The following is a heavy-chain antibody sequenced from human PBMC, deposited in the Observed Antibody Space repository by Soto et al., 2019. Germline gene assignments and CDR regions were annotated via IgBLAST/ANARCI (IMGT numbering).Heavy chain of an antibody. D-gene: IGHD6-13*01. Sequence: KESGPTLVKPTQTLTLTCPFSGFSLRTSGVGVGWIRQPPGEALEWLALIYWDDDKRYSPSLKSRLTITTDTSKNQVVLTMTNMDPVDTATYYCAHRRDYSSSWGFDYWGQGTLVTVSS. CDR3: AHRRDYSSSWGFDY. CDR1: GFSLRTSGVG. V-gene: IGHV2-5*02. CDR2: IYWDDDK. J-gene: IGHJ4*02.